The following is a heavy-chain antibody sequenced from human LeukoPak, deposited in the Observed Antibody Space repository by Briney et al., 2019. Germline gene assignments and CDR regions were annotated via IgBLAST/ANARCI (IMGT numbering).Heavy chain of an antibody. CDR2: ISSSGSTI. Sequence: GGSLRLSCAASGFTFSSHEMNWVRQAPGKGLEWVSYISSSGSTIYYADSVKGRFTISRDNAKNSLYLQMNSLRAEDTAVYYCARSGSGSYYIFGRRKNYFDYWGQGTLVTVSS. CDR3: ARSGSGSYYIFGRRKNYFDY. CDR1: GFTFSSHE. J-gene: IGHJ4*02. V-gene: IGHV3-48*03. D-gene: IGHD3-10*01.